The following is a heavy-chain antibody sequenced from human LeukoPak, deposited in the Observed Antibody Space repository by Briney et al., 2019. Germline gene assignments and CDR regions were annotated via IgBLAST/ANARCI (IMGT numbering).Heavy chain of an antibody. CDR3: VGRPWNVDY. D-gene: IGHD1-1*01. Sequence: RGSRRLSCAPSGFTFSHTWISWVRQAPGEGLEWVGRVISKDDGASTNYAAPVKGRFFISTDASRGTLSLALNSLKIEDTAVYFCVGRPWNVDYWRQGTLVTVSS. V-gene: IGHV3-15*01. J-gene: IGHJ4*02. CDR2: VISKDDGAST. CDR1: GFTFSHTW.